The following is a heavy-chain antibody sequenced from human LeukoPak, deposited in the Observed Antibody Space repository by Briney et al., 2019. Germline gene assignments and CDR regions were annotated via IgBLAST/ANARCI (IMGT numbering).Heavy chain of an antibody. V-gene: IGHV4-34*01. CDR2: INHSGST. J-gene: IGHJ4*02. CDR3: ARGPPGVVTPFPLI. Sequence: PGGSLRLSCEASGFTFSSYWMSWIRQPPGKGLEWIGEINHSGSTNYNPSLKSRVTISVDTSKNQFSLKLSSVTAADTAVYYCARGPPGVVTPFPLIWGQGTLVTVSS. D-gene: IGHD4-23*01. CDR1: GFTFSSYW.